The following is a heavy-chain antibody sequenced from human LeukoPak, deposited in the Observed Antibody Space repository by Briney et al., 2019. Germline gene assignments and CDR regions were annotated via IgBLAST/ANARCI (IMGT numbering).Heavy chain of an antibody. D-gene: IGHD3-3*01. CDR2: ISISSYV. Sequence: GGSLRLSCAASGFTFSSYSMTWVRQAPGKGLEWVSSISISSYVYYADSVKGRFTISRDSAKNSLYLQMNSLRAEDTAVYYCARQYDVLSGYFPLDYWGQGTLVTVSS. V-gene: IGHV3-21*01. CDR3: ARQYDVLSGYFPLDY. J-gene: IGHJ4*02. CDR1: GFTFSSYS.